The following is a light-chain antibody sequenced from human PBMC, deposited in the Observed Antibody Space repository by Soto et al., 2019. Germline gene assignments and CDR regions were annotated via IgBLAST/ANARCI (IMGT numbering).Light chain of an antibody. J-gene: IGLJ2*01. CDR1: NSDIGTNIY. V-gene: IGLV2-8*01. CDR2: DVS. Sequence: QSALTQPPSASGSPGQSVTISCTGTNSDIGTNIYVSWYQLHPGTGTILIIYDVSKRPSGIPDRFSGSKSGNTASLTVCGLQTEDEADYYCSSYAGIKNVLVFGGGTKLTVL. CDR3: SSYAGIKNVLV.